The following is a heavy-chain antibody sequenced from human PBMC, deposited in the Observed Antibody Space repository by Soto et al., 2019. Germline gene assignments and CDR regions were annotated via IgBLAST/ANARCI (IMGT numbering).Heavy chain of an antibody. CDR2: ISSNSAYI. CDR3: TRDASRDSSARGWFDP. V-gene: IGHV3-21*01. D-gene: IGHD6-13*01. J-gene: IGHJ5*02. CDR1: GFAFPSVT. Sequence: PGGSLRLSCAVSGFAFPSVTIKWVRQPPGKGLEWVSTISSNSAYIYYTDALRGRFTISRDNAKNSLHLQINSLRAEDTAVYYCTRDASRDSSARGWFDPWGPGTLVTVSS.